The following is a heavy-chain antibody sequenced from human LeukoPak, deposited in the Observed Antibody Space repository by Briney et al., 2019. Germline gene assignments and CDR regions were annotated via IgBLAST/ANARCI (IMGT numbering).Heavy chain of an antibody. Sequence: GGSLRLSCAASGFTFSSYSMNWVRQAPGKGLEWVSSISSSSYIYYADSVKGRFTISRDNAKNSLYLQMNSLRAEDTAVYYCASWAVAATPYYYGMDVWGQGTTVTVSS. CDR3: ASWAVAATPYYYGMDV. D-gene: IGHD2-15*01. CDR1: GFTFSSYS. CDR2: ISSSSYI. V-gene: IGHV3-21*01. J-gene: IGHJ6*02.